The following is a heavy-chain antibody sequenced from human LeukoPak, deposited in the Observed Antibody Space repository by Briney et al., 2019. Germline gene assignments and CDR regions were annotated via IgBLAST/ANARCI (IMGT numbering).Heavy chain of an antibody. CDR3: ASGPYYYDSSGYYFGGRDY. CDR2: LSYDVRNK. D-gene: IGHD3-22*01. V-gene: IGHV3-30*04. J-gene: IGHJ4*02. CDR1: AFTFAIYA. Sequence: GGSLSLSCVASAFTFAIYAVQWVRQAPGGWLEWVGVLSYDVRNKYYADSVKGRFTIPRDNSKNTLYLQMNSLRAEDTAVYYCASGPYYYDSSGYYFGGRDYWGQGTLVTV.